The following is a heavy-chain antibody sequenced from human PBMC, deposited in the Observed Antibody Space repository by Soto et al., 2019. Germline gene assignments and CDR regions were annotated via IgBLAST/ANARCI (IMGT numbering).Heavy chain of an antibody. J-gene: IGHJ3*02. D-gene: IGHD3-22*01. V-gene: IGHV5-51*01. Sequence: PGESLKISCKGSGYSFTSYWIGWVRQMPGKGLEWMGIIYPGDSDTRYSPSFQGQVTISADKSISTAYLQWSSLKASDTAMYYCARQGRYYDSSGYYRYAFDIWGQWTMVTVSS. CDR2: IYPGDSDT. CDR3: ARQGRYYDSSGYYRYAFDI. CDR1: GYSFTSYW.